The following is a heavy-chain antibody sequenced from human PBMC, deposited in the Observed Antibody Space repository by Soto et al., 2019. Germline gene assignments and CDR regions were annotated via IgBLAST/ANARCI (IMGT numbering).Heavy chain of an antibody. J-gene: IGHJ6*02. V-gene: IGHV3-43*01. CDR2: ISWDGGST. CDR3: AKDMGTPPSYGMDV. Sequence: LRLSCAASGFTFDDYTMHWVRQAPGEGLEWVSLISWDGGSTYYADSVKGRFTISRDNSKNSLYLQMNSLRTEDTALYYCAKDMGTPPSYGMDVWGQGTTVTVSS. D-gene: IGHD1-1*01. CDR1: GFTFDDYT.